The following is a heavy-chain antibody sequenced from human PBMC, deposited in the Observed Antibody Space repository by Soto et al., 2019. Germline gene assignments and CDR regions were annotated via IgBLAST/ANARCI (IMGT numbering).Heavy chain of an antibody. CDR3: ARDYQRVRGCSSTSCYRATYYYYMDV. CDR2: IIPILGIA. J-gene: IGHJ6*03. V-gene: IGHV1-69*04. CDR1: GGTFSSST. Sequence: SVKVSCNASGGTFSSSTISLVRQAPGQGLEWMGRIIPILGIANYAQKFQGRVTITADKSTSTAYMELSSLRSEDTAVYYCARDYQRVRGCSSTSCYRATYYYYMDVWGKGTTVTVSS. D-gene: IGHD2-2*01.